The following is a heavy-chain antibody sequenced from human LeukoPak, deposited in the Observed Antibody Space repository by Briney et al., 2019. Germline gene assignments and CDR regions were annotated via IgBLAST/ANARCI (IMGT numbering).Heavy chain of an antibody. CDR1: GFTFSSFW. CDR3: VKDPHSSGRYYFDY. D-gene: IGHD6-19*01. V-gene: IGHV3-64*05. CDR2: ISSNGGRT. Sequence: GGSLRLSCAASGFTFSSFWMSWVRQAPGKGLEYVSGISSNGGRTYYADSVKGRFTISRDSSKNTMYVQMSTLRVEDTAVYYCVKDPHSSGRYYFDYWGQGTLVTVSS. J-gene: IGHJ4*02.